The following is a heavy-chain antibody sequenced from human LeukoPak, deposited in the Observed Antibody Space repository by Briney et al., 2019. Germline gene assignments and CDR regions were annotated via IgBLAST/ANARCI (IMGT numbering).Heavy chain of an antibody. D-gene: IGHD5-24*01. V-gene: IGHV4-31*03. Sequence: PSETLSLTCTVSGGSISNGGYYWSWIRQHPGKGLEWIGYIYYSGSTYYNPSLKSRVTISVDTSKNQFSLKLSSVTAADTAVYYCARVGRDGYNPYYFDYWGQGTLVTVSS. CDR1: GGSISNGGYY. J-gene: IGHJ4*02. CDR2: IYYSGST. CDR3: ARVGRDGYNPYYFDY.